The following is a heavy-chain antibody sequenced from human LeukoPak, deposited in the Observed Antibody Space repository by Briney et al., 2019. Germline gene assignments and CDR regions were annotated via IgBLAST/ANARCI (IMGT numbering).Heavy chain of an antibody. CDR3: ATYTHWVAGDV. J-gene: IGHJ6*02. D-gene: IGHD3-16*01. CDR2: MNQDGSAK. Sequence: GGSLRLSCAVSVYMQRHCCMSCVRQAPGGGVEWVANMNQDGSAKGYVDSVKGRFTISRDNARNSLYLQMSSLRPEDTAVYYCATYTHWVAGDVWGQGTTVTVSS. V-gene: IGHV3-7*01. CDR1: VYMQRHCC.